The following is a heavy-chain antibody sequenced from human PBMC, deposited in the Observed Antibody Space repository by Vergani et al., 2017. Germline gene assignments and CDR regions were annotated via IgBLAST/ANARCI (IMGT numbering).Heavy chain of an antibody. CDR2: IWYDGSNK. D-gene: IGHD6-19*01. Sequence: QVQLVESGGGVVQPGRSLRLSCAASGFTFSSYGMHWVRQAPGKGLEWVAVIWYDGSNKYYADSVKGRFTISRDNSKTTLYLQMNSLRAEDTAVYYCARGYGYSSGSQPYDYWGQGTLVTVSS. CDR1: GFTFSSYG. J-gene: IGHJ4*02. CDR3: ARGYGYSSGSQPYDY. V-gene: IGHV3-33*01.